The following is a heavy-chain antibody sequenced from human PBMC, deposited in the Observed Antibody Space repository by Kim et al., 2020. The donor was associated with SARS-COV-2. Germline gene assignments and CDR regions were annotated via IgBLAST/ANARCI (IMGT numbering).Heavy chain of an antibody. J-gene: IGHJ5*02. CDR3: ARDKATTVRGVSYWFDP. CDR2: MSVSGTTM. D-gene: IGHD3-10*01. V-gene: IGHV3-48*03. CDR1: GFTLSDYE. Sequence: GGSLRLSCTASGFTLSDYEMNWVRQAPGKGLEWISYMSVSGTTMYYADSVKGRFTISRDNAKNSLYLQMNSLRAEDTAVYYCARDKATTVRGVSYWFDPWGQGILVTVSS.